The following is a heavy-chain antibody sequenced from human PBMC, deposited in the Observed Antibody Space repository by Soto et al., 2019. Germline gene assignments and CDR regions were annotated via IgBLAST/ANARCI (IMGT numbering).Heavy chain of an antibody. CDR2: IIPIFGTA. CDR3: ARDRGSGWLYYYYGMDV. D-gene: IGHD6-19*01. V-gene: IGHV1-69*13. Sequence: VASVKVSCKASGGTFSSYAISWVRQAPGQGLEWMGGIIPIFGTANYAQKFQGRVTITADESTSTAYMELSSLRSEDTAVYYCARDRGSGWLYYYYGMDVWGQGTTVTVSS. J-gene: IGHJ6*02. CDR1: GGTFSSYA.